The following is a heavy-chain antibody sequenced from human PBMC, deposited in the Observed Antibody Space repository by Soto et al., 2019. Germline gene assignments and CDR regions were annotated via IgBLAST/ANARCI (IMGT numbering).Heavy chain of an antibody. CDR2: MIPIFGTA. V-gene: IGHV1-69*12. D-gene: IGHD6-6*01. CDR3: ARHHWNIAARAGDDY. CDR1: GGTFSSYA. Sequence: QVQLVQSGAEVKKPGSSVKVSCKASGGTFSSYAISWVRQAPGQGLEWMGGMIPIFGTANYAQKFQGRVTITADESTSTAYMELSSLRSEDTAVYYCARHHWNIAARAGDDYWGQGTLVTVSS. J-gene: IGHJ4*02.